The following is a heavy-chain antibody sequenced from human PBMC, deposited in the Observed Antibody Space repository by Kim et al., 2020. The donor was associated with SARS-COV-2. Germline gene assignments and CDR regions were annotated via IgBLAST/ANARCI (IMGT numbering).Heavy chain of an antibody. D-gene: IGHD3-9*01. J-gene: IGHJ4*02. CDR2: IYYSGST. V-gene: IGHV4-59*01. Sequence: SETLSLTCTVSGGSISSYYWSWIRQPPGKGLEWIGYIYYSGSTNYNPSLKSRVTISVDTSKNQFSLKLSSVTAADTAVYYCARAYYDILTGYYYFDYWGQGTLVTVSS. CDR3: ARAYYDILTGYYYFDY. CDR1: GGSISSYY.